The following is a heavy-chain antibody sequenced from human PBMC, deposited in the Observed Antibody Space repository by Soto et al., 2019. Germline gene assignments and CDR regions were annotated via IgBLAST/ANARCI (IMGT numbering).Heavy chain of an antibody. CDR2: VIGSGGTT. Sequence: EVQLLESGGGLVQPGGSLRLSCAASGFTFNNYAMRWVRQAPGKGLEWVSTVIGSGGTTYYADSVKGRFTVSRDNSKNTVYLQMNSLRAEDTAGYYCAKAGGDYSSSREYYFDYWGQGALVTVSS. CDR1: GFTFNNYA. CDR3: AKAGGDYSSSREYYFDY. D-gene: IGHD6-6*01. J-gene: IGHJ4*02. V-gene: IGHV3-23*01.